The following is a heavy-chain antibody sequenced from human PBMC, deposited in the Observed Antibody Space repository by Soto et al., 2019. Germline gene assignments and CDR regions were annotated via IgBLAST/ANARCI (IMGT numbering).Heavy chain of an antibody. J-gene: IGHJ3*02. D-gene: IGHD3-3*01. CDR3: AKSPVGYYSFDI. V-gene: IGHV3-30*18. CDR1: GFTFSSYG. Sequence: SLRLSCAASGFTFSSYGRHWVRQAPGKGLEWVAVISYDGSNKYYADSVKGRFTISRDNSKNTLYLQMNSLRAEDTAVYYCAKSPVGYYSFDIWGQGTMVTVSS. CDR2: ISYDGSNK.